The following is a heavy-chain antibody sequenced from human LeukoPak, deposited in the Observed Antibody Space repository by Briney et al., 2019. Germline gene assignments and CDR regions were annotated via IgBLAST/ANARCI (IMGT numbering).Heavy chain of an antibody. CDR1: GGSISGSSYY. V-gene: IGHV4-39*01. Sequence: SETLSLTCTVSGGSISGSSYYWGWIRQPPGKGLEWFGSIYYSGSTYYNPSLKSRVTISVDTSKNQFSLKLSSVTAADTAVYYCARHGYCSSTSCYKNWFDPWGQGTLVTVSS. CDR3: ARHGYCSSTSCYKNWFDP. J-gene: IGHJ5*02. CDR2: IYYSGST. D-gene: IGHD2-2*02.